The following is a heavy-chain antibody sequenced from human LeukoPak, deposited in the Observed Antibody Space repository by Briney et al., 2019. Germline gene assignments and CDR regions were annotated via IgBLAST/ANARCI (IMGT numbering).Heavy chain of an antibody. CDR1: WFTVSSNY. CDR2: IYSRGST. D-gene: IGHD5-24*01. Sequence: GGSLRLSCAASWFTVSSNYMSWVRQAPGKGLEWGSVIYSRGSTYYAYYVEGRFTISRANSKNTLYLQMTSLRAEDTAVYYCARVSGLEMATLRYWGQGTLVTVSS. CDR3: ARVSGLEMATLRY. V-gene: IGHV3-53*01. J-gene: IGHJ4*02.